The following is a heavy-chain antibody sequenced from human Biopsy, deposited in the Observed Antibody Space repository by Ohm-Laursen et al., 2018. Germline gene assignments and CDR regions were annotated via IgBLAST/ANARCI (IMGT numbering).Heavy chain of an antibody. CDR3: ARDRGYYSDRTVPGYFDL. CDR1: GVSITAYY. Sequence: TLSLTCSVSGVSITAYYWSWIRQPPGKGLECIGNIHHSGSTNYNPSLKSRLTISVDTSKNHFSLRLRSVTPADTAIYYCARDRGYYSDRTVPGYFDLWGRGTLVTVSS. CDR2: IHHSGST. D-gene: IGHD3-22*01. V-gene: IGHV4-59*01. J-gene: IGHJ2*01.